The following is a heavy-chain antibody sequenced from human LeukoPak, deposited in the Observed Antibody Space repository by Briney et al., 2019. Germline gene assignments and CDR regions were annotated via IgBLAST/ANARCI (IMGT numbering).Heavy chain of an antibody. CDR3: AIHDDLVVVPALRAFDY. J-gene: IGHJ4*02. Sequence: ASVKVFCKASGYTFTSYAMNWVRQAPGQGLEWMGRINTNTGNPTYAQGFTGRFVFSLDTSVSTAYLQISSLKAEDTAVYYCAIHDDLVVVPALRAFDYWGQGTLVTVSS. V-gene: IGHV7-4-1*02. D-gene: IGHD2-2*01. CDR2: INTNTGNP. CDR1: GYTFTSYA.